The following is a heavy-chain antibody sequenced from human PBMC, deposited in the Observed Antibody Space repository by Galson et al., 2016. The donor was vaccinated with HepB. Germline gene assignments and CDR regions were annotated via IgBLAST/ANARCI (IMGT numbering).Heavy chain of an antibody. Sequence: SLRLSCAASGFTFSSYSMNWVRQAPGKGLEWVSSISSSSSYIYYADSVKGRFTISRDNAKNSLYLQMNSLRAEDTAVYYCASSPNDYSNHFDYWGQGTLVTVSS. CDR2: ISSSSSYI. V-gene: IGHV3-21*04. D-gene: IGHD4-11*01. J-gene: IGHJ4*02. CDR3: ASSPNDYSNHFDY. CDR1: GFTFSSYS.